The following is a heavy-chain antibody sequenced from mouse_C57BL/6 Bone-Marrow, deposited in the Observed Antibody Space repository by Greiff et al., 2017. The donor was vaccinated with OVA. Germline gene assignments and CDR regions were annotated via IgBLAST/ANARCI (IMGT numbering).Heavy chain of an antibody. Sequence: VQLPQPGAELLKPGASVPMSCKASCYTFPSYCLTWVQQRPGQGLEWIGDLYPGCGSTNYNEKFKSKATLTVDTSSSTAYMQLSSLTSEDSAVYYCARYYDGYPYYAMDYWGQGTSVTVSS. D-gene: IGHD2-3*01. J-gene: IGHJ4*01. V-gene: IGHV1-55*01. CDR2: LYPGCGST. CDR3: ARYYDGYPYYAMDY. CDR1: CYTFPSYC.